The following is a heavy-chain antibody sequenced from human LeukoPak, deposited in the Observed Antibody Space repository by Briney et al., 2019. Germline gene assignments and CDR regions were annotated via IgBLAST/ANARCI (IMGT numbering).Heavy chain of an antibody. J-gene: IGHJ4*02. CDR1: GGSISSGSHY. V-gene: IGHV4-31*03. CDR2: IYYTGIT. D-gene: IGHD3-16*01. CDR3: AASSGVTLGRF. Sequence: PSETLSLTCTVSGGSISSGSHYYYWIRQHPGKGLEWIGYIYYTGITSYNPSLKSRVTMSVDTSMNQVSLKVTSLTAADTAVYYCAASSGVTLGRFWGQGALVTVSS.